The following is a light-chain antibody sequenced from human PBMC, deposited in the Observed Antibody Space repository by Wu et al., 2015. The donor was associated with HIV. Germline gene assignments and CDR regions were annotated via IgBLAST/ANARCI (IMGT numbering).Light chain of an antibody. Sequence: LTQSPGTLSLSPGERATLSCRTSQYGSLAWYQQRPGQAPRLVIYGGSSRATGIPDRFTGSRSGADYTLTINRLEPEDFGIYYCQQYEFFGQGTK. CDR2: GGS. CDR3: QQYEF. J-gene: IGKJ2*01. V-gene: IGKV3-20*01. CDR1: QYGS.